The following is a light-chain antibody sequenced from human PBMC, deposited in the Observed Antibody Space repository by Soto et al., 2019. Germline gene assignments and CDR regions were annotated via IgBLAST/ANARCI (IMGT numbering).Light chain of an antibody. CDR2: GAS. CDR3: QQYGSSYT. J-gene: IGKJ2*01. V-gene: IGKV3-20*01. Sequence: ENVLTQSPGTLSLSPGDTATLSCRASQTIFNSYLACYQQKPGQAPRLLIYGASSRATGIPDRFSGGGSGTDFTITITRLEADDFAVYYCQQYGSSYTFGQGTKLEMK. CDR1: QTIFNSY.